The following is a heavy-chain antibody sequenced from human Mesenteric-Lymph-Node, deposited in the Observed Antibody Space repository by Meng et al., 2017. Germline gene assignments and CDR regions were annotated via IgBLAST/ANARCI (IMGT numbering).Heavy chain of an antibody. CDR3: ARGQKGYFDL. J-gene: IGHJ2*01. CDR2: INHSGST. CDR1: GGSFSGYY. Sequence: QVRLQQWGAGLLKPSETLSLTCAVYGGSFSGYYWSWIRQPPGKGLEWIGEINHSGSTNYNPSLKSRVTISVDTSKNQFSLNLSSVTAADTAVYYCARGQKGYFDLWGRGTLVTVSS. V-gene: IGHV4-34*01.